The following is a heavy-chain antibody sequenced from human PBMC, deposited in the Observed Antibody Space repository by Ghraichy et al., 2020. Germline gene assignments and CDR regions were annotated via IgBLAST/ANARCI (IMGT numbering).Heavy chain of an antibody. CDR3: ARASTVVRFYYYDGMDV. Sequence: GESLNISCVGSGFTFSSYNMNWVRQSPGKGLEWVSYISSGSKAIFYADSVKGRFTISRDNAQNSLYLQMNGLRDEDTAVYYCARASTVVRFYYYDGMDVWGQGPTVTVSS. J-gene: IGHJ6*02. CDR1: GFTFSSYN. V-gene: IGHV3-48*02. CDR2: ISSGSKAI. D-gene: IGHD4-23*01.